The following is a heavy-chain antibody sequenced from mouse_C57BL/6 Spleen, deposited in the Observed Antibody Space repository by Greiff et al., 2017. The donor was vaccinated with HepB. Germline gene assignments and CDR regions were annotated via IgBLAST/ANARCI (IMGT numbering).Heavy chain of an antibody. CDR2: IDPSDSYT. Sequence: QVQLQQPGAELVMPGASVKLSCKASGYTFTSYWMHWVKQRPGQGLEWIGEIDPSDSYTNYNQKFKGKSTLTVDKSSSTAYMQLSSLTSEDSAVYYCARWNYDYDVYFDYWGQGTTLTVSS. V-gene: IGHV1-69*01. CDR3: ARWNYDYDVYFDY. CDR1: GYTFTSYW. J-gene: IGHJ2*01. D-gene: IGHD2-4*01.